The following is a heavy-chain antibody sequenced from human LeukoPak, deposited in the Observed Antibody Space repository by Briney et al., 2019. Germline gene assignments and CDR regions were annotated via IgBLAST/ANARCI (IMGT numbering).Heavy chain of an antibody. J-gene: IGHJ6*02. Sequence: YMRTSGMTVYYADSVKGRFTISRDNAKKSLYLQMNSLRVEDTAVYYCARGVPYYHTWGAVSPQRIEYPYYGMDVWGHGPTVTVSS. CDR2: MRTSGMTV. V-gene: IGHV3-11*01. D-gene: IGHD3-3*01. CDR3: ARGVPYYHTWGAVSPQRIEYPYYGMDV.